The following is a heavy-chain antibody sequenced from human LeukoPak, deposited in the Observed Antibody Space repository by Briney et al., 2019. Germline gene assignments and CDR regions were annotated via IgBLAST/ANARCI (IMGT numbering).Heavy chain of an antibody. J-gene: IGHJ4*02. CDR3: ARVPSTGLDY. CDR1: GFTFGNYA. D-gene: IGHD2-8*02. V-gene: IGHV3-23*01. CDR2: ITDNSAGR. Sequence: GGSLRLSCAASGFTFGNYAMNWVRQAPGKGLEWVSVITDNSAGRHYADSVKGRFTISRDNSKNTLYLQMTSLRAEDTAVYFCARVPSTGLDYWGQGTLVTVSS.